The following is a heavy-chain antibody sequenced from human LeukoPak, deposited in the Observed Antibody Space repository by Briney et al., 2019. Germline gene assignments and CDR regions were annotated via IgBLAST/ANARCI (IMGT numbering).Heavy chain of an antibody. Sequence: SETLSLTCAVSGCSISSGYYWGWIRQPPGKGLEWIGSIYHSGSTYYNPSLESRVTMSVDTSKNQLSLKLSSVTAADTAVYYCARVATRGHCSSTSCYGNYGMDVWGKGTTVTVSS. CDR3: ARVATRGHCSSTSCYGNYGMDV. CDR2: IYHSGST. CDR1: GCSISSGYY. V-gene: IGHV4-38-2*01. J-gene: IGHJ6*04. D-gene: IGHD2-2*01.